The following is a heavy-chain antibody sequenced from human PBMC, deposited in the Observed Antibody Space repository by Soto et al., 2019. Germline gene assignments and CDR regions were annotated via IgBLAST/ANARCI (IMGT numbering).Heavy chain of an antibody. CDR3: ARDSYCSGGSCYSYYFDY. D-gene: IGHD2-15*01. CDR2: INPNSGGT. V-gene: IGHV1-2*04. CDR1: GYTFTGYY. Sequence: ASVKVYCKASGYTFTGYYMHWVRQAPGQGLEWMRWINPNSGGTNYAQKFQGWVTMTRDTSISTAYMELSRLRSDDTAVYYFARDSYCSGGSCYSYYFDYWGQGTLVTVSS. J-gene: IGHJ4*02.